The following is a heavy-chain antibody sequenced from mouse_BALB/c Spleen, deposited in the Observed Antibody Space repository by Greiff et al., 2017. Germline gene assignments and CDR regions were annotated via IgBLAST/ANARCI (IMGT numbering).Heavy chain of an antibody. CDR3: ASLYYYGSRPDY. J-gene: IGHJ4*01. V-gene: IGHV1-80*01. Sequence: QVQLKQSGAELVRPGSSVKISCKASGYAFSSYWMNWVKQRPGQGLEWIGQIYPGDGDTNYNGKFKGKATLTADKSSSTAYMQLSSLTSEDSAVYFCASLYYYGSRPDYWGQGTSVTVSS. CDR1: GYAFSSYW. CDR2: IYPGDGDT. D-gene: IGHD1-1*01.